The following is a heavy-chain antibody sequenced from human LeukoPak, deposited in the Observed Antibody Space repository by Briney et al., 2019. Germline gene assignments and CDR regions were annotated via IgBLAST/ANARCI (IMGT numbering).Heavy chain of an antibody. V-gene: IGHV3-23*01. D-gene: IGHD3-22*01. CDR1: GFTFSSYA. J-gene: IGHJ3*02. CDR3: ATHYYDSSGYYYDHAFDI. Sequence: PGGSLRLSCAASGFTFSSYAMSWVRQAPGKGLEWVSAISGSGGSTYYADSVKGRFTISRDNSKNTLYLQVNGLRTEDTAVYYCATHYYDSSGYYYDHAFDIWGQGTMVTVSS. CDR2: ISGSGGST.